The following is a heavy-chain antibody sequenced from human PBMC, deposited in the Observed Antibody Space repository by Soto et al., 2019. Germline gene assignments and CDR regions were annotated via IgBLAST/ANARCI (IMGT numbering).Heavy chain of an antibody. V-gene: IGHV1-69*01. D-gene: IGHD2-21*01. CDR2: IIPFFNTS. CDR3: AAESAYGGNPLAFLY. CDR1: ADTFSSYA. J-gene: IGHJ4*02. Sequence: QVQLVQAGGEVKRPGSSVRVSCKASADTFSSYAISWVRQAPGQGLDWMGGIIPFFNTSNYAQKFQGRVTITADESTSTAYMDLSSLRSEDTAMYYCAAESAYGGNPLAFLYWGQGTLVTVSS.